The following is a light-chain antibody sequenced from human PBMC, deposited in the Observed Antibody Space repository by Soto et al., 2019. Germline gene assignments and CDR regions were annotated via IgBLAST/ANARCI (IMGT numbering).Light chain of an antibody. V-gene: IGKV1-33*01. J-gene: IGKJ4*01. CDR3: HQYDNLPIT. Sequence: DIQMTQSPSSLSASVGDRVTITCQASHAIINYLNWYQQKTGKATKLLIYDASKLETVVPSRFSGSGAGTDFSFTISSLQAEDIATYSCHQYDNLPITFGGGTKVEIK. CDR1: HAIINY. CDR2: DAS.